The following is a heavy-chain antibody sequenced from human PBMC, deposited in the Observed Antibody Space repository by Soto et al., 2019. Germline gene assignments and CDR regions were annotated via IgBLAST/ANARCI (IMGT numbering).Heavy chain of an antibody. CDR2: VSHTGFS. CDR3: VKKTGGYRPFDD. Sequence: HVQLRESGPGLVKPSDTLSLTCAVSGFSISGDXWWGWIRQAPGKGLEWIGYVSHTGFSHYNPSLESRVTMSVDTSKNLFSLKLTSVTAVDTAVYYCVKKTGGYRPFDDWGQGTLVTVSS. CDR1: GFSISGDXW. D-gene: IGHD2-8*02. J-gene: IGHJ4*02. V-gene: IGHV4-28*01.